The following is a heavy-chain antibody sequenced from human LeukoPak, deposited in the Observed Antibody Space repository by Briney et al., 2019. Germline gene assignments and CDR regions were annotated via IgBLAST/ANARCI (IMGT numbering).Heavy chain of an antibody. CDR3: ARDPDPYKYCSGGSCYSGREYYYYYMDV. D-gene: IGHD2-15*01. CDR1: GYTFTTYG. V-gene: IGHV1-46*01. Sequence: ASVKVSCKASGYTFTTYGITWVRQAPGQGLEWMGIINPSGGSTSYAQKFQGRVTMTRDTSISTAYMELSRLRSDDTAVYYCARDPDPYKYCSGGSCYSGREYYYYYMDVWGKGTTVTVSS. J-gene: IGHJ6*03. CDR2: INPSGGST.